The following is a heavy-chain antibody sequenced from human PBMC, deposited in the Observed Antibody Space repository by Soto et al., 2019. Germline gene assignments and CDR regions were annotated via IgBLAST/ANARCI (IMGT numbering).Heavy chain of an antibody. Sequence: QVQLVQSGAEVKKPGSSVKVSCKASGGTFSSYAISWVRQAPGQGLEWMGGIIPIFGTANYAQKFQGRVTITADESTSIAYMELSSLRSEDTAVYYCARARWPTMVRGVINYYYGMDVWGQGTTVTVSS. J-gene: IGHJ6*02. CDR3: ARARWPTMVRGVINYYYGMDV. D-gene: IGHD3-10*01. CDR2: IIPIFGTA. V-gene: IGHV1-69*01. CDR1: GGTFSSYA.